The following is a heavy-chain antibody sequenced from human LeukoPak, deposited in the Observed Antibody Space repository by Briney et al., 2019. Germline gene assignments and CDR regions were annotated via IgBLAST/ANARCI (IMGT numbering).Heavy chain of an antibody. CDR2: IYSCGST. V-gene: IGHV3-53*01. Sequence: PRESLRLSCSASGLTLSSDYISWGRPTREKGLELDSVIYSCGSTYYADSVKGRFTISRDDSNKTLYPQMNSLRGEDTAVYYCASQKPDTSRILFFYGMDVWGQGTTVTVSS. CDR1: GLTLSSDY. CDR3: ASQKPDTSRILFFYGMDV. J-gene: IGHJ6*02. D-gene: IGHD2-15*01.